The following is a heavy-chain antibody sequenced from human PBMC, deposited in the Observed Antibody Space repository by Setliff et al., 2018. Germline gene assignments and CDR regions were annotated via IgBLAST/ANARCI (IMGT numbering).Heavy chain of an antibody. J-gene: IGHJ4*01. V-gene: IGHV1-18*01. CDR1: GYTFRNYA. D-gene: IGHD5-18*01. Sequence: ASVKVSCKASGYTFRNYAFALVRQAPGKGLEWVWWIVVYNGDTNYAQKFQGRVTLTTDTSTSTAYMELRSLTSDDSAFYYCARAPSVELVTIRTNSWFTYWGHGTLVTVSS. CDR3: ARAPSVELVTIRTNSWFTY. CDR2: IVVYNGDT.